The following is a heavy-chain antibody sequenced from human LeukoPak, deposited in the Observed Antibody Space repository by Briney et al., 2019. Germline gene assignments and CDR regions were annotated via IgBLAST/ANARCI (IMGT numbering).Heavy chain of an antibody. D-gene: IGHD2-2*01. CDR1: GYIFPNFY. CDR2: INPYSGGT. V-gene: IGHV1-2*02. J-gene: IGHJ4*02. CDR3: ARGYQFEGIIYFDY. Sequence: GASVKVSCKASGYIFPNFYMHWVRQAPGQGLEWMGWINPYSGGTEYPQRFQGRVTLTRDTSISTAYMELTRLTSDDTAIYYCARGYQFEGIIYFDYWGQGALVTVSS.